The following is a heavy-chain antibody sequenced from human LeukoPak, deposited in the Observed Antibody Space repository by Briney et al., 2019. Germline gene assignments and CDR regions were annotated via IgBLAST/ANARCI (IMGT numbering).Heavy chain of an antibody. V-gene: IGHV1-8*03. J-gene: IGHJ6*03. CDR2: MNPNSGNT. Sequence: ASVKVSCKASGYTFTSYDINWVRQATGQGLEWMGWMNPNSGNTGYAQKFQGRVTITRNTSISTAYMELSSLRSEDTAVYYCARRHAAAGLYYYYMDVWGKGTTVTVSS. D-gene: IGHD6-13*01. CDR1: GYTFTSYD. CDR3: ARRHAAAGLYYYYMDV.